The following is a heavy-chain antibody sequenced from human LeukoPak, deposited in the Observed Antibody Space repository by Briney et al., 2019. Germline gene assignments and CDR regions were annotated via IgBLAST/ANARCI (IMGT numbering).Heavy chain of an antibody. J-gene: IGHJ2*01. CDR3: TAMVTVSDWYFDL. D-gene: IGHD5-18*01. Sequence: GGSLRLSCAASGFTFSSYAMSWVRQAPGKGLEWVSAISGSGGSTYYADSVKGRFTISRDNSKNTLYLQMNSLRAEDTAVYYCTAMVTVSDWYFDLWGRGTLVTVSS. CDR1: GFTFSSYA. CDR2: ISGSGGST. V-gene: IGHV3-23*01.